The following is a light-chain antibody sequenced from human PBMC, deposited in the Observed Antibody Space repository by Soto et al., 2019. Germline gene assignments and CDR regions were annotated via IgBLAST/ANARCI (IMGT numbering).Light chain of an antibody. CDR3: QQANSFPFT. CDR1: QNISSK. V-gene: IGKV1-12*01. Sequence: DIEMTQSPSSVSASTGERVTITCRASQNISSKLDWYQQKPGKAPRLLIYAASSLLTGVPSRVRGSGSGTDFTVTIGCLQKKDSATDDSQQANSFPFTFGQGTRLEI. CDR2: AAS. J-gene: IGKJ2*01.